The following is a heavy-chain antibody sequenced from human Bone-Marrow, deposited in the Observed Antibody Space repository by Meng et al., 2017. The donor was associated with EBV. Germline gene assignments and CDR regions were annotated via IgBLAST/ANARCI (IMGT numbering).Heavy chain of an antibody. CDR2: IFYGVST. Sequence: QVPVQEAGPVLVKPSGTLSLTCVVSGDSIGSSNWWSWVRQPPGKGLEWIGEIFYGVSTNYNPSLESRVTISVDKSKNQFSLKLSSVTAADTAVYYCAAGFRELVRSRDYWGQGTLVTVSS. CDR3: AAGFRELVRSRDY. V-gene: IGHV4-4*02. J-gene: IGHJ4*02. CDR1: GDSIGSSNW. D-gene: IGHD3-10*01.